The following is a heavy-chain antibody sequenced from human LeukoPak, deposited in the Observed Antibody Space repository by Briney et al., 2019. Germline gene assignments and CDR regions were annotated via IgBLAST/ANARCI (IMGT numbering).Heavy chain of an antibody. J-gene: IGHJ4*02. CDR3: ARDGVPSTYYFDL. Sequence: ASVKVSCKASGYTFTRHYMHWVRQAPGQGLEWMGIINPSGSSTSYPQKFQGRVAMTTDTSASTVYMELSSLGSGDTALYFCARDGVPSTYYFDLWGQGTLVTVSS. CDR1: GYTFTRHY. CDR2: INPSGSST. V-gene: IGHV1-46*01. D-gene: IGHD2/OR15-2a*01.